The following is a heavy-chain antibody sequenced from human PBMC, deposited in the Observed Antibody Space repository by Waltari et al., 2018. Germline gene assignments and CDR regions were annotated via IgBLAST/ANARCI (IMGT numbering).Heavy chain of an antibody. CDR3: ARKIAAAGRGYFQH. CDR1: GYSFTSYW. D-gene: IGHD6-13*01. CDR2: IYPGYSYT. J-gene: IGHJ1*01. V-gene: IGHV5-51*01. Sequence: EVQLVQSGAEVKKPGGSLKISCKGYGYSFTSYWIGWVRQMTGKGLEWMGIIYPGYSYTRYSPSFPGQVTISAAQSISTAYLQWSSLKASETAMYYCARKIAAAGRGYFQHWGQGALVTVSS.